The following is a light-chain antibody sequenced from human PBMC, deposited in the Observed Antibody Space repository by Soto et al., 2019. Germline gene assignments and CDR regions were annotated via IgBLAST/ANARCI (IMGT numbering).Light chain of an antibody. CDR1: SSDVGGYNY. CDR3: SSYTSSSTWV. V-gene: IGLV2-14*01. CDR2: EVN. J-gene: IGLJ3*02. Sequence: QSVLTQPASVSGSPGQSITISCTGTSSDVGGYNYVSWYQQHPGKAPKLMIYEVNNRPSGVSNRFSGSKSGNTASLIISGLQAEDEADYYCSSYTSSSTWVFGGGTKVTVL.